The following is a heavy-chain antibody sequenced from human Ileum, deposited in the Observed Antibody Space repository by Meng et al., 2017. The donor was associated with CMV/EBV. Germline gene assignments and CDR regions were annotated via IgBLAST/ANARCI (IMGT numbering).Heavy chain of an antibody. V-gene: IGHV1-2*02. CDR2: INLNSGVI. D-gene: IGHD7-27*01. Sequence: QMQLVKSGTELKKPGATVKVSCKASGNIFTGYYMHWVRQAPGQGLEWVGCINLNSGVIDFAQKFQGRITLTRDTSITTAYMELTRLIYDDTAVYYCARENWVYDYWGQGTLVTVSS. CDR3: ARENWVYDY. J-gene: IGHJ4*02. CDR1: GNIFTGYY.